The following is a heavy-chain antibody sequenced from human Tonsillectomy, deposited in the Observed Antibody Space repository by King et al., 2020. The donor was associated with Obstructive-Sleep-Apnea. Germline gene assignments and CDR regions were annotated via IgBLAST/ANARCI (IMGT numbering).Heavy chain of an antibody. CDR3: ARRQVSGTLDY. D-gene: IGHD6-19*01. V-gene: IGHV4-59*08. Sequence: VQLKESGPGLVKPAETLSLTCTVSGASMNDYYWSWIRQPPGKRLEWIGYIYYTGDTNYNPSLHSRVTISIDTSKNQFSMKLSSVTAADTALYYCARRQVSGTLDYWGQGALVTVSS. J-gene: IGHJ4*02. CDR2: IYYTGDT. CDR1: GASMNDYY.